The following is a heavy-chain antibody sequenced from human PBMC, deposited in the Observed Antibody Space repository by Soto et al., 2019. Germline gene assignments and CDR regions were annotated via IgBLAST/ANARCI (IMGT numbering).Heavy chain of an antibody. J-gene: IGHJ4*02. Sequence: QVQLQESGPGLVKPSQTLSLTCTVSGDSISSLGYYWSWIRQHPGKGLEWLGYIYASGIPFYNPSLQSRVVLSKDTSKNQFSLQLSSVTAADTAVYYCARKQAGFFYGIDYWGQGTLVTVSS. V-gene: IGHV4-31*03. D-gene: IGHD3-3*01. CDR2: IYASGIP. CDR1: GDSISSLGYY. CDR3: ARKQAGFFYGIDY.